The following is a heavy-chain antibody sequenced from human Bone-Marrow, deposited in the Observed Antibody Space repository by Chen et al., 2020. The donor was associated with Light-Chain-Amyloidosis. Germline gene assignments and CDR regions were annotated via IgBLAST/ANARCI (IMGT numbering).Heavy chain of an antibody. V-gene: IGHV4-4*07. J-gene: IGHJ6*02. CDR3: AREGSNYYGSGSPNENYYHYYGMDV. D-gene: IGHD3-10*01. CDR2: IYTSGST. Sequence: QVQLQESGPGLVKPSETLSLTCTVSGGSISSYYWSWIRQPAGKGLEWIGRIYTSGSTNYNPSLKSRVTMSVDTSKNQFSLKLSSVTAADTAVYYCAREGSNYYGSGSPNENYYHYYGMDVWGQGTTVTVSS. CDR1: GGSISSYY.